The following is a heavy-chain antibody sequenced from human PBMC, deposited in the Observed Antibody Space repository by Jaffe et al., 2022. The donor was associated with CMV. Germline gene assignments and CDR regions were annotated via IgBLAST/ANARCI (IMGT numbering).Heavy chain of an antibody. CDR2: IRSNNHGGTT. Sequence: VQLVESGGGLVQPGRSLRLSCTASGFTFGDYAMNWVRQAPGKGLDWVGFIRSNNHGGTTEYAASVKGRFTISRDDSKSIAYLQMNSLKTEDTAVYYCSRDLRTHYSYYYMDVWGKGTTVTVSS. J-gene: IGHJ6*03. CDR1: GFTFGDYA. V-gene: IGHV3-49*04. CDR3: SRDLRTHYSYYYMDV.